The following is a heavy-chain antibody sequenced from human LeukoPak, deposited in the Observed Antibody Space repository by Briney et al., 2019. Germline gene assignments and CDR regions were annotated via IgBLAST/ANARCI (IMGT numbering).Heavy chain of an antibody. CDR3: VRDAIAAAGTGG. V-gene: IGHV1-2*02. D-gene: IGHD6-13*01. CDR2: MNPNSGGT. CDR1: GYTFTSYD. J-gene: IGHJ4*02. Sequence: ASVKVSCKASGYTFTSYDINWVRQATGQGLEWMGWMNPNSGGTNYAQNFQGRVTMTRDTSISTAYMELSGLRSDDRAVYYCVRDAIAAAGTGGWGQGTLVTVSS.